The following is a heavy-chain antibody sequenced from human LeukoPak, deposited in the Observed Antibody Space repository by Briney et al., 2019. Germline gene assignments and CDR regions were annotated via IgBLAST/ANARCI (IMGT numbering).Heavy chain of an antibody. V-gene: IGHV1-69*05. CDR2: IIPIFGTA. CDR3: ARDLHLGSSSWFGY. J-gene: IGHJ4*02. D-gene: IGHD6-13*01. Sequence: GASVKVSCEASGGTFSSYAINWVRQAPGQGLEWMGGIIPIFGTANYAQKFQGRVTITTDEFTSTAYMEMSSLRPEDTAVYCCARDLHLGSSSWFGYWGQGTLVTVS. CDR1: GGTFSSYA.